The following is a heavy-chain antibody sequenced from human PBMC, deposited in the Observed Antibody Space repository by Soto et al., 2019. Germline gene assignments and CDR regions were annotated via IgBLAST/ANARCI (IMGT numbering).Heavy chain of an antibody. CDR2: INPNSGGT. J-gene: IGHJ4*02. Sequence: SVKVSCKASGYTFTGYYMHWVRQAPGQGLEWMGWINPNSGGTNYAQKFQGRVTMTRDTSISTAYMELSRLRSDDTAVYYCARDFPNYAYVWGSYRPYYFDYCGQGTMVSVSS. V-gene: IGHV1-2*02. CDR3: ARDFPNYAYVWGSYRPYYFDY. D-gene: IGHD3-16*02. CDR1: GYTFTGYY.